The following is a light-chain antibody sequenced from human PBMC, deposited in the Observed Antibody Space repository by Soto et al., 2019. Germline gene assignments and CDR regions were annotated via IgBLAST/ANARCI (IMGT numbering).Light chain of an antibody. CDR2: EVT. Sequence: QSVLAQPASVSGSPGRSIAISCTGSISDVGIYNYVSWYQQHPGKVPKLIIYEVTNRPSGVSNRFSGSKSGNTASLTISGLQAEDEADYYCSSYTTRRTRVFGTGTKVTV. CDR3: SSYTTRRTRV. CDR1: ISDVGIYNY. J-gene: IGLJ1*01. V-gene: IGLV2-14*01.